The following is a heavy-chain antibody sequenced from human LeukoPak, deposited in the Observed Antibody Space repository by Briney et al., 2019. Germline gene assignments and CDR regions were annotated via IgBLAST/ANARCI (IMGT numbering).Heavy chain of an antibody. V-gene: IGHV3-30*03. CDR1: GFTFSSYG. CDR3: ARDWVLTGYYTLDY. Sequence: GGSLRLSCAASGFTFSSYGMHWVRQAPGKGLEWVAVISYDGSNKYYADSVKGRFTISRDNSKNTLYLKMNSLRAEDTAVYYCARDWVLTGYYTLDYWGQGTLVTVSS. D-gene: IGHD3/OR15-3a*01. J-gene: IGHJ4*02. CDR2: ISYDGSNK.